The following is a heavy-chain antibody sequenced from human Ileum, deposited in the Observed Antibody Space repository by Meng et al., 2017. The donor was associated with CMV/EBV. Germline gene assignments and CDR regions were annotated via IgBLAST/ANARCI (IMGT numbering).Heavy chain of an antibody. V-gene: IGHV4-31*03. CDR3: ARDHKSGITLDV. Sequence: SETLSLTCTVSGDSISSGGYYWSWIRQHPGKGLEWIGYIYYSGSTYYNPSLKSRVTISVDTSKNQFSLKLSSVTAADTAVYYCARDHKSGITLDVWGQGTTVTVSS. CDR2: IYYSGST. CDR1: GDSISSGGYY. D-gene: IGHD3-10*01. J-gene: IGHJ6*02.